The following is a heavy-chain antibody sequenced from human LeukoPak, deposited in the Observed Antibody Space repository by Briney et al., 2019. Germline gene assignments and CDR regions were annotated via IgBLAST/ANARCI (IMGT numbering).Heavy chain of an antibody. D-gene: IGHD3-10*01. J-gene: IGHJ4*02. Sequence: ASVKVSCKASGYTFTSYGISWVRQATGQGLEWMGWMNPNSGNTGYAQKFQGRVTMTRNTSISTAYMELSSLRSEDTAVYYCARVLSNYYGSGSTYYFDYWGQGTLVTVSS. CDR1: GYTFTSYG. CDR3: ARVLSNYYGSGSTYYFDY. CDR2: MNPNSGNT. V-gene: IGHV1-8*02.